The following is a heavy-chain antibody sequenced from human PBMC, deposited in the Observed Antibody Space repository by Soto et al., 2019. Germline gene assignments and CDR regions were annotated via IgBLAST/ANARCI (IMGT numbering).Heavy chain of an antibody. J-gene: IGHJ4*02. D-gene: IGHD1-20*01. CDR1: GYTFTTYG. V-gene: IGHV1-18*04. CDR2: INPYNHNT. Sequence: QAQLVQSGAKVKKPGASVKVSCKAFGYTFTTYGISWVRQAPGQGLEWMGWINPYNHNTYYAQKIQGRLTMTTDTSTSTAYMELRSLRSDDSAIYYCARAEKWVTGNMGGYWGQGTVVTVSS. CDR3: ARAEKWVTGNMGGY.